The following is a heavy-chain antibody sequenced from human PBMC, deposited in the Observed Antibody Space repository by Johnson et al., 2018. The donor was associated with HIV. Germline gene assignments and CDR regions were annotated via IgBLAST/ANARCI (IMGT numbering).Heavy chain of an antibody. D-gene: IGHD6-19*01. V-gene: IGHV3-15*01. J-gene: IGHJ3*02. CDR1: GFTFSNAW. CDR2: LKSKIDGGTT. Sequence: MQLVESGGGLVKPGGSLRLSCAASGFTFSNAWMSWVRQAPGKGLEWVGRLKSKIDGGTTDYAAPVKGRFTISRDDSKNTLSLEMNSLKIEDTAVYYCATARNRLWSSSGWTGFWAFDIWGQGTMVTVSS. CDR3: ATARNRLWSSSGWTGFWAFDI.